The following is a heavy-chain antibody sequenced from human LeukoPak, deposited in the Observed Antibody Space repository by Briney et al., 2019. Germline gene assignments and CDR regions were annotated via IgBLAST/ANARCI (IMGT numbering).Heavy chain of an antibody. J-gene: IGHJ4*02. CDR1: GFTFSSYG. CDR3: AKYTLYTGSPGRPIDY. D-gene: IGHD1-26*01. V-gene: IGHV3-23*01. Sequence: GGSLRLSCAASGFTFSSYGMAWVRPAPGKGLEWGSDIRGDGYSTRYADSVKGRFTISRDNSNNALYLQMNSLRAEDAAVFFRAKYTLYTGSPGRPIDYWGQGTLVTVSS. CDR2: IRGDGYST.